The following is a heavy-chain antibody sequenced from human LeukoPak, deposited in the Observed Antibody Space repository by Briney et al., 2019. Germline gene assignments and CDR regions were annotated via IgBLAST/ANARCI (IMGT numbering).Heavy chain of an antibody. CDR2: INPNSGGT. CDR3: ARDSGTAAGTAEDY. J-gene: IGHJ4*02. D-gene: IGHD6-13*01. Sequence: ASVKVSCKASGYTFTGYYMHWVRQAPGQGLEWMGWINPNSGGTNYAQKFQGRVTMTRDTSISTAYMELSRLRSDDTAVYYCARDSGTAAGTAEDYWGQGTLVTVSS. V-gene: IGHV1-2*02. CDR1: GYTFTGYY.